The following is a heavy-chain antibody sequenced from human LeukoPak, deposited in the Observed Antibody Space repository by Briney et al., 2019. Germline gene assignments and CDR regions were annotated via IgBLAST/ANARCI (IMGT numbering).Heavy chain of an antibody. J-gene: IGHJ4*02. V-gene: IGHV3-11*06. CDR2: ISRSSSYT. Sequence: GGSLRLSCAASGFTFSDYYMSWIRQAPGKGLEWISFISRSSSYTNYADSVKGRFTISRDNTKNSLYLQMNNLRAEDTAVYYCARGGADYVIGYWGQGTLVTVSS. D-gene: IGHD4-17*01. CDR1: GFTFSDYY. CDR3: ARGGADYVIGY.